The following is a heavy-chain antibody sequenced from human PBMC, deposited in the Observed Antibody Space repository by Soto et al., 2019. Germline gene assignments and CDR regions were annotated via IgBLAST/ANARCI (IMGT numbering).Heavy chain of an antibody. CDR1: GYTFTIYW. Sequence: GESLKISCQVSGYTFTIYWVGWVRQMPGKGLEWMGIIYPSDSDTRYSPSFQGQVTISADQSINTAYLQWDSLKASDTAIYYCARPANTVADHFDLWGQGTPVTVSS. D-gene: IGHD4-17*01. J-gene: IGHJ4*02. V-gene: IGHV5-51*01. CDR2: IYPSDSDT. CDR3: ARPANTVADHFDL.